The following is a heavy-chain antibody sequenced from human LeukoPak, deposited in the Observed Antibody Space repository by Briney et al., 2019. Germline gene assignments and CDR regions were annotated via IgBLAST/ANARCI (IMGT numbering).Heavy chain of an antibody. CDR2: IYWNDDK. CDR1: GFSLSTSGVG. CDR3: AHRQPRYSSGYYYDYFDY. Sequence: SGPTLVNATQTLTLTCTFSGFSLSTSGVGVGWIRQPPGKALEWLALIYWNDDKRYSPSLKSRLTITKDTSKNQVVLTMTNMDPVDTATYYCAHRQPRYSSGYYYDYFDYWGQGTLVTVSS. D-gene: IGHD3-22*01. J-gene: IGHJ4*02. V-gene: IGHV2-5*01.